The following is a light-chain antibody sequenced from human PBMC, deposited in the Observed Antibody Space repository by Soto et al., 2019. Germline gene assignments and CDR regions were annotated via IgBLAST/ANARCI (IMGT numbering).Light chain of an antibody. CDR2: DAS. CDR3: QQYESYSPRT. Sequence: DIQMTQSPSALSASVGDRATITCRASQSISSWLAWYQQKPGKAPKLLIYDASTMQSGVTSRYSGSGSGTKFTLTISNLQPDDFATYLCQQYESYSPRTFDQGTKVEIK. CDR1: QSISSW. V-gene: IGKV1-5*01. J-gene: IGKJ1*01.